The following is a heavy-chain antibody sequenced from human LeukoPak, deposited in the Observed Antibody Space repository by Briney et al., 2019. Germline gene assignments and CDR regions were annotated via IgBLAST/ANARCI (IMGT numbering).Heavy chain of an antibody. V-gene: IGHV4-38-2*02. J-gene: IGHJ5*02. CDR2: MYHSGST. CDR3: ARPVGATPYSWFDP. CDR1: GDPISGAYY. D-gene: IGHD1-26*01. Sequence: PSETLSLTCIVFGDPISGAYYWGWIRQPPGKGLEWIGSMYHSGSTYYNPSLKSRVTMSIDTSKNQFSLKLTPATAADTAVYYCARPVGATPYSWFDPWGQGTLVTVSS.